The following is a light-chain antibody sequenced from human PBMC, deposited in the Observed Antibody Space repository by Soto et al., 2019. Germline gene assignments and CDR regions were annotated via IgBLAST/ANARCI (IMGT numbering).Light chain of an antibody. CDR2: DAS. J-gene: IGKJ2*01. CDR1: RAISVY. Sequence: DIQMTQSPSSLSASVGDRVTITCPASRAISVYLNWYQQKPGKPPKLLVYDASNLQTGVPSRFSGSGSGTHFTFTISSLQSEDIATYYCQQYDNLPPYTFGQGTKLEIK. CDR3: QQYDNLPPYT. V-gene: IGKV1-33*01.